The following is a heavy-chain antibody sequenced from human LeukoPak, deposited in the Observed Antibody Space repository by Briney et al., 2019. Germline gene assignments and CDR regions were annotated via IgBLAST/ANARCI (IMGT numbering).Heavy chain of an antibody. J-gene: IGHJ3*02. V-gene: IGHV1-18*01. CDR2: ISAYNGNT. D-gene: IGHD5-12*01. CDR3: ARPPRDGYTDDAFDI. CDR1: GYTFTSYG. Sequence: ASVKVSCKASGYTFTSYGISWVRQAPGQGLEWMGWISAYNGNTNYAQKLQGRVTMTTDTSTSTAYMELRSLRSDDTAVYYCARPPRDGYTDDAFDIWGQGTMVTVSS.